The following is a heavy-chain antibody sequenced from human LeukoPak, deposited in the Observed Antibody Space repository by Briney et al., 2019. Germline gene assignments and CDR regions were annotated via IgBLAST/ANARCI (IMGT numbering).Heavy chain of an antibody. J-gene: IGHJ4*02. CDR3: ARAYNWNLDY. CDR2: INTDGSST. D-gene: IGHD1-20*01. Sequence: GGSLRLSCAASGFTSSSYWMHWVRQAPGKGLVWVSRINTDGSSTRYADSVKGRFTISRDNAKNSLYLQMNSLRAEDTAVYYCARAYNWNLDYWGQGTLVTVSS. CDR1: GFTSSSYW. V-gene: IGHV3-74*01.